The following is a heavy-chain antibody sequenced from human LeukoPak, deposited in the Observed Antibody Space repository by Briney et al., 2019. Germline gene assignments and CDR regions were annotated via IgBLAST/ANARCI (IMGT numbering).Heavy chain of an antibody. D-gene: IGHD2-21*01. J-gene: IGHJ3*02. CDR1: GSSVTSSSYY. V-gene: IGHV4-39*07. Sequence: PSETLSLTCTVSGSSVTSSSYYWGWIRQPPGKGLEWIGTIYYTRRTYYNPSLKSRVTISVDTSKNQFSLKLSSVTAADTALYYCARRAYSDAFDIWGQGTMVSVSS. CDR2: IYYTRRT. CDR3: ARRAYSDAFDI.